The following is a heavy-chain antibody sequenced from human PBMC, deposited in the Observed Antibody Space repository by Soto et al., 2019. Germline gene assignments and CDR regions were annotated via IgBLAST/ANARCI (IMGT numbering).Heavy chain of an antibody. CDR3: ARDVAVADVGATNF. CDR2: IDRSSSTI. CDR1: GFTFSTYS. J-gene: IGHJ4*02. D-gene: IGHD6-19*01. Sequence: EVQLVESGGGLVQPGGSLRLSCAASGFTFSTYSMNWFRQAQGEGLEWISYIDRSSSTIYYADSVRGRFTISRDNAKNSLFLQMHSLRAVDTAVYYCARDVAVADVGATNFWGQGTLVTVPS. V-gene: IGHV3-48*01.